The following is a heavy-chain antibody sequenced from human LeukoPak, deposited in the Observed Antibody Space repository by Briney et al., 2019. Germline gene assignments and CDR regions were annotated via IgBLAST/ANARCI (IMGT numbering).Heavy chain of an antibody. J-gene: IGHJ3*02. D-gene: IGHD6-13*01. V-gene: IGHV4-34*01. CDR3: AREKGAGQQLVLGDAFDI. CDR2: INHSGST. Sequence: PSETLSLTCAVYGDSLGGYSWSWIRQAPGKGLEWIGEINHSGSTKYNPSLTSRVTISLDTSKDQFSLKLSSVTAADTAVYYCAREKGAGQQLVLGDAFDIWGQGTMVTVSS. CDR1: GDSLGGYS.